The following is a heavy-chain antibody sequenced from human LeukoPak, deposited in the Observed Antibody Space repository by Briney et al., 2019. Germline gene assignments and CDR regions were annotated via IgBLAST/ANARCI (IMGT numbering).Heavy chain of an antibody. CDR3: ARAPDFWRPFDP. CDR1: GFTFTTYA. D-gene: IGHD3-3*01. CDR2: ISGSGGGT. J-gene: IGHJ5*02. Sequence: GGSLRLSCAASGFTFTTYAMSWVRQAPGKGLEWVSTISGSGGGTYYADSVKGRFTISRDNSKNTLYLQMNSLRAEDTAVYYCARAPDFWRPFDPWGQGTLVTVSS. V-gene: IGHV3-23*01.